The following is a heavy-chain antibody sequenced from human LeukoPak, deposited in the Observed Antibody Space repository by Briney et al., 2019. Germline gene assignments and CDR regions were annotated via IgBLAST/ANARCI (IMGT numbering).Heavy chain of an antibody. V-gene: IGHV3-7*01. CDR3: AREFEYSASGAGY. CDR2: IKQDESEK. D-gene: IGHD6-6*01. J-gene: IGHJ4*02. CDR1: GFTFSNYW. Sequence: GGSLRLSCSASGFTFSNYWMSWVRQAPGKGLEWVANIKQDESEKYYVDSVKGRFTISRDNAKSSLYLQMNSLRAEDTAVYYCAREFEYSASGAGYWGQGTLVTVSS.